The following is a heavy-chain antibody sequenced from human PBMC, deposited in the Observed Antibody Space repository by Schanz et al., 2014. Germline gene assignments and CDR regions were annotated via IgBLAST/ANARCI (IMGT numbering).Heavy chain of an antibody. CDR3: AKVAPAATYLDY. Sequence: QVQLVDSGGGLVKPGGSLRLSCAASGFTFSDYYMTWIRQAPGKGLEWVSDISDSGDSTHYADSVKGRFTISRDNAKNSLFLQMNSLSAEDTAVYYCAKVAPAATYLDYWGQGTLXTVSS. J-gene: IGHJ4*02. V-gene: IGHV3-11*01. CDR2: ISDSGDST. CDR1: GFTFSDYY. D-gene: IGHD2-2*01.